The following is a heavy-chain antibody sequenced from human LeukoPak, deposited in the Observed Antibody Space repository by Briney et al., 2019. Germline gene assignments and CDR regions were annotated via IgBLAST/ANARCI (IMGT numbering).Heavy chain of an antibody. CDR3: ARGCDYGAQLGAFDI. D-gene: IGHD4-17*01. CDR1: GGSFSGYY. Sequence: SETLSLTCAVYGGSFSGYYWSWIRQPPGKGLEWIGGINHSGSTNYNPSLKSRVTISVDTSKNQFSLKLSSVTAADTAVYYCARGCDYGAQLGAFDIWGQGTMVTVSS. V-gene: IGHV4-34*01. J-gene: IGHJ3*02. CDR2: INHSGST.